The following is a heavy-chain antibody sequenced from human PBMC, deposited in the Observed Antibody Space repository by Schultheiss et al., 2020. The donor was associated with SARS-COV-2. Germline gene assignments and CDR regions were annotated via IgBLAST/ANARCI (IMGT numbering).Heavy chain of an antibody. CDR2: IYYSGST. V-gene: IGHV4-61*01. J-gene: IGHJ4*02. D-gene: IGHD4-17*01. CDR1: GGSVSSGSYY. Sequence: SETLSLTCTVSGGSVSSGSYYWSWIRQPPGKGLEWIGYIYYSGSTNYNPSLKSRVTISVDKSKNQFSLKLSSVTAADTAVYYCARDSSGYGVGFRYWGQGTLVTVSS. CDR3: ARDSSGYGVGFRY.